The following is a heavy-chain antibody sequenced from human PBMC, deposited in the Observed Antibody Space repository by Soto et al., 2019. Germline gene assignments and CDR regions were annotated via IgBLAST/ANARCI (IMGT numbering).Heavy chain of an antibody. CDR3: ARPDTAMSPYYYYGMDV. CDR1: GYSFTSYW. D-gene: IGHD5-18*01. CDR2: IDPSDSYT. J-gene: IGHJ6*02. V-gene: IGHV5-10-1*01. Sequence: GESLKISCKGSGYSFTSYWISWVRQMPGKGLEWMGRIDPSDSYTNYSPSFQGHVTISADKSISTAYLQWSSLKASDTAMYYCARPDTAMSPYYYYGMDVWGQGTTVTVSS.